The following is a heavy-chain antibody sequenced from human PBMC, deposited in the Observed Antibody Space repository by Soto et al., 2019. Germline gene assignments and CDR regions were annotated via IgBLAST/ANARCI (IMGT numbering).Heavy chain of an antibody. Sequence: GSLSLSCAASGFTFGSRATSWVRQAPGEGLVWVSIITYTGGDTKYADSVRGRFTISRDNSKSTLYLQMSSLRAEDSAVYYCASGSKDSYPGSRIFDFWGRGTLVTVSS. V-gene: IGHV3-23*01. D-gene: IGHD3-10*01. CDR2: ITYTGGDT. J-gene: IGHJ4*02. CDR3: ASGSKDSYPGSRIFDF. CDR1: GFTFGSRA.